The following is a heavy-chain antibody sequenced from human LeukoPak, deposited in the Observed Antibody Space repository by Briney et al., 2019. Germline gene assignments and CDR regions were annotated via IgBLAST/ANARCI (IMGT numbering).Heavy chain of an antibody. CDR2: IKQDGSEK. Sequence: GGSLRLSCAASGFTFSSYWMSWVRQAPGKGLEWVANIKQDGSEKYYVDSVKGRFTISGDNAKNSLYLQMNSLRAEDTAVYYCARELDHYYGSVFDPWGQGTLVTVSS. CDR1: GFTFSSYW. CDR3: ARELDHYYGSVFDP. J-gene: IGHJ5*02. D-gene: IGHD3-10*01. V-gene: IGHV3-7*03.